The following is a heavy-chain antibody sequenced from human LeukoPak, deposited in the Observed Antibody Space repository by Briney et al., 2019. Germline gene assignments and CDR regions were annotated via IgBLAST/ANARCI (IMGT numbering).Heavy chain of an antibody. V-gene: IGHV3-49*04. CDR1: GYTFGDYA. Sequence: GGSLRLSCSNSGYTFGDYAMSWVRQAPGKGLEWVGFIQAKAYGGATKYAASVNGRFSISRDDSQSITNLQMNDLKTEDTAVYYCTRAPHPRCSSSGCYLDYWGQGTLVTVSS. D-gene: IGHD2-2*01. CDR3: TRAPHPRCSSSGCYLDY. CDR2: IQAKAYGGAT. J-gene: IGHJ4*02.